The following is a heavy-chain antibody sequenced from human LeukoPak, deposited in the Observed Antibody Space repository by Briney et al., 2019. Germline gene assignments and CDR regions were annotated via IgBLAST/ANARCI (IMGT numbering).Heavy chain of an antibody. V-gene: IGHV4-39*07. CDR2: IYYSVST. CDR1: GGSISSTSYY. D-gene: IGHD3-10*01. J-gene: IGHJ4*02. Sequence: SETLSLTCTVSGGSISSTSYYCGCIRQPPGNWLEWIGCIYYSVSTYYNPSLKSRVTISVDTSKNQFSLKLSSVTATDPAVYYCARGGLLIWFGELYGYWGQGTLVTVSS. CDR3: ARGGLLIWFGELYGY.